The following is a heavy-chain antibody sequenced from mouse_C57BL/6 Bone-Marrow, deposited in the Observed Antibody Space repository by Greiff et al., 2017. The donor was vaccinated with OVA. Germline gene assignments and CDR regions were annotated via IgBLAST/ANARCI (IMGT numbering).Heavy chain of an antibody. V-gene: IGHV1-80*01. CDR2: IYPGDGYT. CDR1: GYAFRSYW. CDR3: ATLYGLAY. J-gene: IGHJ3*01. D-gene: IGHD1-1*01. Sequence: QVQLQQSGAELVKPGASVTISCKASGYAFRSYWMNWVNQRPGKGLEWIGPIYPGDGYTNYNGKFKGTATLTADTSSSTAYMQLSSLTSEDSAVYFCATLYGLAYWGQGTLVTVSA.